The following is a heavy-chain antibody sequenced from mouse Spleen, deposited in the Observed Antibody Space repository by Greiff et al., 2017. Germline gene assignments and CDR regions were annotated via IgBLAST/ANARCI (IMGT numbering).Heavy chain of an antibody. CDR2: ISSGGGNT. CDR3: ARASNSWFAY. V-gene: IGHV5-9-3*01. Sequence: EVQRVESGGGLVKLGGSLKLSCAASGFTFSSYAMSWVRQTPEKRLEWVATISSGGGNTYYPDSVKGRFTISRDNAKNTLYLQMSSLKSEDTAMYYCARASNSWFAYWGQGTLVTVSA. CDR1: GFTFSSYA. D-gene: IGHD4-1*01. J-gene: IGHJ3*01.